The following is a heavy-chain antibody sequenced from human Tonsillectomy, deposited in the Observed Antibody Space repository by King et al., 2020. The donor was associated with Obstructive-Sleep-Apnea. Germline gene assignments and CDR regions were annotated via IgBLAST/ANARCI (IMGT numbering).Heavy chain of an antibody. CDR2: IYYSGST. J-gene: IGHJ4*02. CDR3: AGGNDFWSGYYFRS. V-gene: IGHV4-61*01. CDR1: GGSVSSGRYY. Sequence: QLQESGPGLVKPSETLSLTCTVSGGSVSSGRYYWSWIRQPPGKGLGWIGYIYYSGSTNYNPSLKSRVTLSVHTPKNQFSLKLSSVNAADTAVYYCAGGNDFWSGYYFRSWGQGTLVTVSS. D-gene: IGHD3-3*01.